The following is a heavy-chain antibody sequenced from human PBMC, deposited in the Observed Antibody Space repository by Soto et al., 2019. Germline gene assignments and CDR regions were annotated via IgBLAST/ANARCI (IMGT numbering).Heavy chain of an antibody. V-gene: IGHV4-59*01. J-gene: IGHJ6*02. CDR3: ARGDSSGYHNYYGMDV. CDR2: IFYNGRT. CDR1: GGAISSYY. D-gene: IGHD3-22*01. Sequence: QVQLQESGPGLVKASETLSLTCTVSGGAISSYYWSWIRQPPGKGLEWIGYIFYNGRTSYEPSLKSRVTISVDTSKNQFSLKLSSVTAADTALYYCARGDSSGYHNYYGMDVWGQGTTVTVSS.